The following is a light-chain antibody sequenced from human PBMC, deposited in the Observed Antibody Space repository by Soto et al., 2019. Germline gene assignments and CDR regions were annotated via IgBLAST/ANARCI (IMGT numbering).Light chain of an antibody. Sequence: EIVMTQSPATLSVSPGERATLSCRASHSLSSNLAWYHQKPGQAPRLLIYGASTRATGIPARFSGSGSGTEFTLTISSLQSEDFAVYYCQQYNAWPRTFGQGTKVEIK. V-gene: IGKV3-15*01. CDR3: QQYNAWPRT. J-gene: IGKJ1*01. CDR1: HSLSSN. CDR2: GAS.